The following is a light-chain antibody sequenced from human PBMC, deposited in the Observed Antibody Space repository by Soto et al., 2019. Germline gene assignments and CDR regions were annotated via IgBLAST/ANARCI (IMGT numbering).Light chain of an antibody. CDR3: QQRGNWPPGFT. J-gene: IGKJ3*01. V-gene: IGKV3-11*01. Sequence: EIVLTQSPATLSLSPGERATLSCRASQSVSIHLAWYQQKGDQAPRLLIYDTSNRATGIPARFSGSGSGTDFTLTISSLETEDSAVYYCQQRGNWPPGFTFGPGTKVAIK. CDR1: QSVSIH. CDR2: DTS.